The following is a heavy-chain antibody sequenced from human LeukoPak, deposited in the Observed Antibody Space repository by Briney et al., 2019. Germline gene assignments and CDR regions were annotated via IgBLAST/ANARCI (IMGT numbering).Heavy chain of an antibody. CDR2: IYTSGST. CDR1: GGSFSGYY. D-gene: IGHD6-19*01. V-gene: IGHV4-4*07. CDR3: AREGAVAYENAFDI. J-gene: IGHJ3*02. Sequence: PSETLSLTCAVYGGSFSGYYWSWIRQPAGKGLEWIGRIYTSGSTNYNPSLKSRVTMSVDTSKNQFSLKLSSVTAADTAVYYCAREGAVAYENAFDIWGQGTMVTVSS.